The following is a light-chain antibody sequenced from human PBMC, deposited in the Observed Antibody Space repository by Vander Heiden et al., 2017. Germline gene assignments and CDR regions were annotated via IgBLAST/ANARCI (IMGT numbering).Light chain of an antibody. J-gene: IGKJ4*01. CDR1: QSINFY. Sequence: IVLTQSPATLSLSPGERATLSCRASQSINFYLAWYQQKPGQAPRLLIYDTSNRATGIPARFSGSGSGTDFTLTISSLEPEDFAVYYCQQRVNWPLTFGGGTKVEMK. V-gene: IGKV3-11*01. CDR3: QQRVNWPLT. CDR2: DTS.